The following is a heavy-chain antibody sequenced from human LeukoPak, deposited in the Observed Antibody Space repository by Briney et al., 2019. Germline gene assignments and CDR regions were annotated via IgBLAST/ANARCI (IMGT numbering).Heavy chain of an antibody. Sequence: GGSLRLSCAASGFTVSSNYMSWVRQAAGKGLEWVSVIYSGGSTYYTDSVIDRFAISRDNSKNTLYLQMNSLRAGDTAVYYCARVVVLPAAYFDYWGQGTLVTVSS. CDR1: GFTVSSNY. V-gene: IGHV3-66*01. D-gene: IGHD2-2*01. CDR2: IYSGGST. CDR3: ARVVVLPAAYFDY. J-gene: IGHJ4*02.